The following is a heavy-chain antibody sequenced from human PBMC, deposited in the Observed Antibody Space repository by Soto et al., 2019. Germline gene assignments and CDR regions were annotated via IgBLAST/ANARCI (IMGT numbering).Heavy chain of an antibody. CDR3: ASLRYQLLQYNWFDP. Sequence: PSETLSLTCTVSGGSISSSSYYWGWIRQPPGKGLEWIGSIYYSGSTYYNPSLKSRVTISVDTSKNQFSLKLSSVTAADTAVYYCASLRYQLLQYNWFDPWGQGTLVTVSS. V-gene: IGHV4-39*01. CDR1: GGSISSSSYY. J-gene: IGHJ5*02. D-gene: IGHD2-2*01. CDR2: IYYSGST.